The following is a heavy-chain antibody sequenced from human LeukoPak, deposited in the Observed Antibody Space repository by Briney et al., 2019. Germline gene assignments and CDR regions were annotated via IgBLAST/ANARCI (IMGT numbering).Heavy chain of an antibody. D-gene: IGHD4-17*01. Sequence: GASVKVSSTASVYTFTSYGISWVRQAPGQGLEWMGWISAYNGNTNYAQKLHGRVTMTTDTSTSTAYMELRSLRSDDTAVYYCARLRCLTCHFDYWGQGTLVTVSS. CDR2: ISAYNGNT. J-gene: IGHJ4*02. V-gene: IGHV1-18*01. CDR1: VYTFTSYG. CDR3: ARLRCLTCHFDY.